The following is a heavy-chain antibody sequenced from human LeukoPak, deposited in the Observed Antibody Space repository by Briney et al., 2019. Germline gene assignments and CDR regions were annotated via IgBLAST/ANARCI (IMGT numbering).Heavy chain of an antibody. D-gene: IGHD3-22*01. Sequence: ASVKVSCKASGYTFTSYGISWVRQAPGQGLEWMGWISAYNGNTNYAQKLQGRVTMTTDTSTSTAYMELRSLRSEDTAVYYCARVDDSSGYWNYNWFDPWGQGTLVTVSS. CDR3: ARVDDSSGYWNYNWFDP. CDR2: ISAYNGNT. J-gene: IGHJ5*02. CDR1: GYTFTSYG. V-gene: IGHV1-18*01.